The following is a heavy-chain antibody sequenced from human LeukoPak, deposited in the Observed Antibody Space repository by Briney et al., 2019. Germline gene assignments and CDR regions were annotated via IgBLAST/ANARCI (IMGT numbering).Heavy chain of an antibody. J-gene: IGHJ5*02. Sequence: SVKVSCKASGGTFSSYAISWVRQAPGQGLEWRGRIIPIFGIANYAQKFQGRVTITADKSTSTAYMELSSLRSEDTAVYYCARDGGKDIVVVPAADNWFDPWGQGTLVTVSS. CDR2: IIPIFGIA. CDR1: GGTFSSYA. D-gene: IGHD2-2*01. CDR3: ARDGGKDIVVVPAADNWFDP. V-gene: IGHV1-69*04.